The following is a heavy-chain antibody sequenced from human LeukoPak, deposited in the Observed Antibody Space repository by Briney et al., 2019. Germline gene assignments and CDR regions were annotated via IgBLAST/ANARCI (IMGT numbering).Heavy chain of an antibody. J-gene: IGHJ4*02. CDR2: IGYDGSDK. CDR1: GFTFSNYG. V-gene: IGHV3-30*02. Sequence: RGSLRLSCAASGFTFSNYGLHWVRQAPGKGLEWVTFIGYDGSDKYYADYVKGRFTISRDNSKKTLYLQMNSLRAEDTAVYYCAKDLGLYGFWSGYHSWGPGILVTVSS. CDR3: AKDLGLYGFWSGYHS. D-gene: IGHD3/OR15-3a*01.